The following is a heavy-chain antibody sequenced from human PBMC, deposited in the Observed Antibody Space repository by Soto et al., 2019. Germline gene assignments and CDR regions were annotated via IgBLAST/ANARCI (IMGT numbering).Heavy chain of an antibody. CDR1: GDSISSNNYF. V-gene: IGHV4-39*01. Sequence: QLHLQESGPGLVKPSETLSLTCTVSGDSISSNNYFWGWVRQPPGKGLEWIGSIYYSGSTFYNPSLKRRVTHPVDTFKIPFSLNLNSMTAADTAVYYCARQVPVARYEHCTGATCYSGYVDLWGRGTLVTVSS. CDR3: ARQVPVARYEHCTGATCYSGYVDL. J-gene: IGHJ2*01. CDR2: IYYSGST. D-gene: IGHD2-15*01.